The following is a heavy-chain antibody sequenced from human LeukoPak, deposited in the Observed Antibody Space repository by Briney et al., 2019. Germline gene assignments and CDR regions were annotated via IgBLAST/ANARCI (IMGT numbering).Heavy chain of an antibody. Sequence: MSSETLSLTCGVSGYSIRTGYYWGWVRQPPGKDLEWIGSVYHSGSTYYNPSLKSRVNILVDTSKNQFSLRLTSVTAADTAVYYCARSYFSVGAFDIWGQGTMVTVSS. D-gene: IGHD2/OR15-2a*01. CDR2: VYHSGST. CDR3: ARSYFSVGAFDI. CDR1: GYSIRTGYY. J-gene: IGHJ3*02. V-gene: IGHV4-38-2*01.